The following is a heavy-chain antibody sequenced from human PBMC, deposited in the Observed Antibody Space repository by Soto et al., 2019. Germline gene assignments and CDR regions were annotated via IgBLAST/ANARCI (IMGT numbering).Heavy chain of an antibody. D-gene: IGHD5-12*01. CDR3: ARDGEMATTYYYYGMDV. Sequence: QVQLQESGPGLVKPSETLSLTCTVSGGSISSYYWSWIRQPPGKRLEWIGYIYYSGSTNYNPSLKSRVTISVDTPKNQFSLKLSSVTAADTAVYYCARDGEMATTYYYYGMDVWGQGTTVTVSS. V-gene: IGHV4-59*01. CDR1: GGSISSYY. J-gene: IGHJ6*02. CDR2: IYYSGST.